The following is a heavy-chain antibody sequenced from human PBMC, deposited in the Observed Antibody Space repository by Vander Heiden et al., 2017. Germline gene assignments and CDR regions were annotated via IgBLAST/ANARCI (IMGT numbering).Heavy chain of an antibody. CDR3: ARDVVPAAMGGYYGMDV. CDR2: IYSGGST. V-gene: IGHV3-53*01. J-gene: IGHJ6*02. CDR1: GFTVSSNY. D-gene: IGHD2-2*01. Sequence: EVQLVESGGGLIQPGGSLRLSCAASGFTVSSNYMSWVRQAPGKGLEWVSVIYSGGSTYYADSVKGRFTISRDNSKNTLYLQMNSLRAEDTAVYYCARDVVPAAMGGYYGMDVWGQGTTVTVSS.